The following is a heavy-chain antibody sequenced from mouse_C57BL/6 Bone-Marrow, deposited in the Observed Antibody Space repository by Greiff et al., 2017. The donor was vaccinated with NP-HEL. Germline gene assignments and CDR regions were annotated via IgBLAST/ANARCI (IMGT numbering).Heavy chain of an antibody. D-gene: IGHD5-1*01. V-gene: IGHV1-81*01. CDR3: ARGEYPRRGFAY. J-gene: IGHJ3*01. Sequence: VQLQQSGAELARPGASVKLSCKASGYTFTSYGISWVKQRTGQGLEWIGEIYPRSGNTYYNEKFKGKATLTADKSSSTAYMELRSLTSEDSAVYFCARGEYPRRGFAYWGQGTLVTVSA. CDR1: GYTFTSYG. CDR2: IYPRSGNT.